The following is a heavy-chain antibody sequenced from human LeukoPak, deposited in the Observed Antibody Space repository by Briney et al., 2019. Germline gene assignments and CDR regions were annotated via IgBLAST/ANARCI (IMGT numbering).Heavy chain of an antibody. CDR1: GFTLGSAPA. J-gene: IGHJ6*02. CDR3: AKLPLSWYKYYYGMDV. D-gene: IGHD6-13*01. V-gene: IGHV3-30*18. CDR2: ISYDGSNK. Sequence: GGSLRLSCAASGFTLGSAPAMHLVRQAPGKGLEWVAVISYDGSNKYYADSVKGRFTISRDNSKNTLYLQMNSLRAEDTAVYYCAKLPLSWYKYYYGMDVWGQGTTVTVSS.